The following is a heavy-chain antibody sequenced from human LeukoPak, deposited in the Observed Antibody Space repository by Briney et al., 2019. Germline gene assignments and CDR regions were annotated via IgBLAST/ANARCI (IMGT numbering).Heavy chain of an antibody. Sequence: GGSLRLSCAASGFTVSSNYMSWVRQAPGKGLEWVSVIYSGGSTYYADSVKGRFTISRDNSKNTLYLQMNSPRAEDTAVYYCARDLVVPAAIDWGQGTLVTVSS. CDR1: GFTVSSNY. CDR3: ARDLVVPAAID. V-gene: IGHV3-66*01. D-gene: IGHD2-2*02. CDR2: IYSGGST. J-gene: IGHJ4*02.